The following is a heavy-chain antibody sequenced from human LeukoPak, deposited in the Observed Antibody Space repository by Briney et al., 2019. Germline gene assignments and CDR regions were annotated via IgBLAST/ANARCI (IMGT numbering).Heavy chain of an antibody. CDR3: ARDPYSSGWYDY. J-gene: IGHJ4*02. CDR1: GFTFTNYT. D-gene: IGHD6-19*01. Sequence: GGSLRLSCTASGFTFTNYTMNWVRQAPGKGLEWVSSISFSSSYIYYADSVKGRFTISRDNAKNSLYLQMNSLRAEDTAVYYCARDPYSSGWYDYWGQGTLVTVSS. V-gene: IGHV3-21*01. CDR2: ISFSSSYI.